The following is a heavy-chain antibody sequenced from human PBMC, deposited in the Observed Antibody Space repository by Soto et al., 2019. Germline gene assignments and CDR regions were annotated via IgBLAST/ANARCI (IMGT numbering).Heavy chain of an antibody. CDR3: ARGDYYDSSGYCDY. CDR1: GGTFSSYA. CDR2: IIPIFGTA. J-gene: IGHJ4*02. V-gene: IGHV1-69*06. Sequence: QVKLVQSGAEVKKPGSSVKVSCKASGGTFSSYAISWVRQAPGQGLEWMGGIIPIFGTANYAQKLQGRVTITAEKSTSTAYMELSSLRSEDTAVYYCARGDYYDSSGYCDYWGQGTLVTVSS. D-gene: IGHD3-22*01.